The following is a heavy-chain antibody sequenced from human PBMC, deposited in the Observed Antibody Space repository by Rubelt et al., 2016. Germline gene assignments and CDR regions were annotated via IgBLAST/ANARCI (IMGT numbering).Heavy chain of an antibody. CDR1: AGSFSGYY. D-gene: IGHD3-10*01. Sequence: QVQLQQWGAGLLKPSETLSLTCAVYAGSFSGYYWSWIRQPPGKGLEWIGEINHSGSTDYNPSLKSRVTISVDTSKNQFSLKLTSVTAADTAVYYCARGLDSTKTGADWGQGTLVTVSS. CDR2: INHSGST. V-gene: IGHV4-34*01. CDR3: ARGLDSTKTGAD. J-gene: IGHJ4*02.